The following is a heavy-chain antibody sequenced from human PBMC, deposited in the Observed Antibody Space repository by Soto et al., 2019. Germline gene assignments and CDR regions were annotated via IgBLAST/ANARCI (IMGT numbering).Heavy chain of an antibody. CDR3: VRYCSTTKCPFDY. CDR2: IYYSGNT. D-gene: IGHD2-2*01. CDR1: GDSVSSGGAY. Sequence: ALSCTFSGDSVSSGGAYWGWILQPPGKGLEWIGYIYYSGNTYFNPSLKSRVTLSVDTSKNQFSLNLSSVTAADTAVYYCVRYCSTTKCPFDYWGQGTLVTVSS. J-gene: IGHJ4*02. V-gene: IGHV4-30-4*01.